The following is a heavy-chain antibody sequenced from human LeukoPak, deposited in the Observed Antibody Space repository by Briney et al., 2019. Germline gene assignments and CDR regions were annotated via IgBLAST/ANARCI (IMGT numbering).Heavy chain of an antibody. Sequence: GGSLRLSCAASGFTFSSYWMSWVRQAPGKGLEWVANIKQDGSEKYYVDSVKGRFTISRDNAKNSLYLQMNSLRAEDTAVYYCARASSTSSRYYFDYWGQGTLVTVSS. J-gene: IGHJ4*02. V-gene: IGHV3-7*01. CDR3: ARASSTSSRYYFDY. D-gene: IGHD2-2*01. CDR2: IKQDGSEK. CDR1: GFTFSSYW.